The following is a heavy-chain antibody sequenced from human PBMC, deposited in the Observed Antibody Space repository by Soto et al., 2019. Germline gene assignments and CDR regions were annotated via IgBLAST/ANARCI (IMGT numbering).Heavy chain of an antibody. CDR3: ARVDSAQNYYDSSGYYYYYYGMDV. Sequence: SVKVSCKASGGTFSSYAIGWVRQAPGQGLEWMGGIIPIFGTANYAQKFQGRVTITADESTSTAYMELSSLRSEDTAVYYCARVDSAQNYYDSSGYYYYYYGMDVWGQGTTVTVSS. CDR1: GGTFSSYA. CDR2: IIPIFGTA. J-gene: IGHJ6*02. D-gene: IGHD3-22*01. V-gene: IGHV1-69*13.